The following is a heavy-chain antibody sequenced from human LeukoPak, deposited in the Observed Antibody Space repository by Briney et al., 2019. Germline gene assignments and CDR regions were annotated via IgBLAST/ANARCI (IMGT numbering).Heavy chain of an antibody. J-gene: IGHJ3*02. CDR3: AKDYYDSSGYLDDFDI. CDR2: ISYDGSNK. V-gene: IGHV3-30*18. Sequence: PGGSLRLSCAASGFSFSSYGMHWVRQAPGKGLEWVGVISYDGSNKYYVDSVKGRFTISRDNSKNTLYLQMNTLRAEDTAVYYCAKDYYDSSGYLDDFDIWGQGTMVTVSS. D-gene: IGHD3-22*01. CDR1: GFSFSSYG.